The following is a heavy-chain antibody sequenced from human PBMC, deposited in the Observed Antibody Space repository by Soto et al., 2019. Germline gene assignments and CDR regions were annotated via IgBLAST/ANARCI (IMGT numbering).Heavy chain of an antibody. D-gene: IGHD2-15*01. V-gene: IGHV3-53*01. CDR3: ARDGRIRRPDWYFDL. CDR2: IYSGGST. J-gene: IGHJ2*01. CDR1: GFTVSSNY. Sequence: EVQLVESGGGLIQPGGSLRLSCAASGFTVSSNYMSWVRQAPGKGLEWVSVIYSGGSTYYADSVKGRFTISRDNSKNSLYLQMNSLRAEDTAVYYCARDGRIRRPDWYFDLWGRGTLVTVSS.